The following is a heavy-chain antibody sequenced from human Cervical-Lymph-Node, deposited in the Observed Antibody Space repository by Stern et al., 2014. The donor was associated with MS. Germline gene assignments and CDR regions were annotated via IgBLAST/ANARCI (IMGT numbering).Heavy chain of an antibody. V-gene: IGHV1-69*01. Sequence: VQLVQSGAEVKKPGSSVKVSCQASGGSFINNVLSWVRQAPGQGLEWMGGTIPIFGTALYAQKFRGRFTITADESTRTAYMELSSLRSDDTAVYFCARAASTTSSYNFWGPGTLVTVSS. J-gene: IGHJ4*02. CDR2: TIPIFGTA. CDR3: ARAASTTSSYNF. D-gene: IGHD3-10*01. CDR1: GGSFINNV.